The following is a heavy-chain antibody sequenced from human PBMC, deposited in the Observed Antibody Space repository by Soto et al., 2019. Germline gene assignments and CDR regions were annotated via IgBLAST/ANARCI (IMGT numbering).Heavy chain of an antibody. CDR3: VRGGYSTSGEAY. J-gene: IGHJ4*02. CDR1: GYNFRTYG. Sequence: GASVKVSCKASGYNFRTYGMHWVRQAPGQGLEWMGSISGGIEETHYSQKFQGRVTISEDTSASTGYMELTSLRTEDTATYFCVRGGYSTSGEAYWGQGTLVTVSS. D-gene: IGHD3-10*01. CDR2: ISGGIEET. V-gene: IGHV1-3*01.